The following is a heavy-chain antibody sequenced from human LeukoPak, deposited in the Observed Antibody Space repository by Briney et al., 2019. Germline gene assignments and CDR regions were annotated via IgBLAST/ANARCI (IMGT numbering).Heavy chain of an antibody. D-gene: IGHD6-13*01. J-gene: IGHJ4*02. CDR2: IFHSGST. CDR1: GGSISSTNW. V-gene: IGHV4-4*02. CDR3: ARLRDTGAAAGYFDY. Sequence: KPSGNLSLTCSVSGGSISSTNWWTWVRQPPRKGLEWIGDIFHSGSTNYNPSLKSRVTISVDTSKNQFSLELSSVTAADTAVYYCARLRDTGAAAGYFDYWGQGTLVTVSS.